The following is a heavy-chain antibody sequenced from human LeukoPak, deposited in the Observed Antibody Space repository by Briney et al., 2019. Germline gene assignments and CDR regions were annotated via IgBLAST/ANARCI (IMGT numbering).Heavy chain of an antibody. Sequence: ASVKVSCKASGYTFTRYGISWVRQAPGQGLEWMGWISGYNGNTNYAQKLQGRVTMTTDTSTSTAYMELRSLRSDDTAVYYCARDPDVSYYYDSSGYYDIDYWGQGTLVTVSS. CDR3: ARDPDVSYYYDSSGYYDIDY. J-gene: IGHJ4*02. V-gene: IGHV1-18*01. CDR2: ISGYNGNT. D-gene: IGHD3-22*01. CDR1: GYTFTRYG.